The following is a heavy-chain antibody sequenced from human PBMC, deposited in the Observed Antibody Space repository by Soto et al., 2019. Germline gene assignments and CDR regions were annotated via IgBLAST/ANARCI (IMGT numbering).Heavy chain of an antibody. CDR3: AKNGSGWYFDS. Sequence: GGSLRLSCAASGFTFSNYAMNWVRQAPGEGLEWVSGISGSGDSTYYTGSVRGRFTISRDNSKITLYLQMNSLRAEDTAVYYCAKNGSGWYFDSWGQGTLVTVSS. J-gene: IGHJ4*02. D-gene: IGHD6-19*01. CDR2: ISGSGDST. CDR1: GFTFSNYA. V-gene: IGHV3-23*01.